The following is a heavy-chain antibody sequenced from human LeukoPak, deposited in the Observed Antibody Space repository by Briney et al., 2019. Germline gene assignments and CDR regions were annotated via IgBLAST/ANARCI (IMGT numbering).Heavy chain of an antibody. J-gene: IGHJ3*02. CDR2: IEQDGSEK. CDR1: GFTFSSYW. Sequence: GGSLRLSCAGSGFTFSSYWMSWVRQAPGKGLERVANIEQDGSEKYYVDSVKGRFTISRDNAKNSLFLQMNSLRVEDTAVYYCARYRAFDIWGQGTMVTVSS. CDR3: ARYRAFDI. V-gene: IGHV3-7*01.